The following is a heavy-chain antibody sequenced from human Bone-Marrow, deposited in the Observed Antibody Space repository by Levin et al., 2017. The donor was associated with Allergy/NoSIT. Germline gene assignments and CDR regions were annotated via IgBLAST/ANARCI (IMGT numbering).Heavy chain of an antibody. D-gene: IGHD5-12*01. V-gene: IGHV1-2*02. Sequence: ASVKVSCRASGYTFTGYYLHWVRQAPGQGLVWMGWIKPDTGFTNYAQKFQDRVTMTRDTSINTAYMELDSLTSDDTAVYYCAKVIRASILFPHFWGQGTLVTVSS. CDR1: GYTFTGYY. J-gene: IGHJ4*02. CDR2: IKPDTGFT. CDR3: AKVIRASILFPHF.